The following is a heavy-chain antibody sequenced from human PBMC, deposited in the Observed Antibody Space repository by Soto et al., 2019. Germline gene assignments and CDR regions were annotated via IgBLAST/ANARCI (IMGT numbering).Heavy chain of an antibody. D-gene: IGHD2-8*01. CDR3: ARAIVVLNSRWFDP. Sequence: PSETLSLTCAVSGASVRSPGSSWSWIRQPPGKGLEWIGYIYHGGSTFYNPSLKSRVTISVDRSKNQFSLKLNSVTAADTAVYYCARAIVVLNSRWFDPWGQGTLVTVSS. V-gene: IGHV4-30-2*01. CDR2: IYHGGST. J-gene: IGHJ5*02. CDR1: GASVRSPGSS.